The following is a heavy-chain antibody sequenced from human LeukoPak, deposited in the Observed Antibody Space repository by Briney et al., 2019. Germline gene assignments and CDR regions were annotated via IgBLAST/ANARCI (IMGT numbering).Heavy chain of an antibody. J-gene: IGHJ4*02. V-gene: IGHV3-74*01. Sequence: GGSLRLSCAASGFTFSSNWMHWVRQTPGKGLLWVSRINMDGTTTTYADSVKGRFTISRDNAKNTLYLQMNSLTVEDTAVYYCTRDQTLSGSGPHFGDWGQGTLVTVSS. CDR1: GFTFSSNW. CDR2: INMDGTTT. D-gene: IGHD6-19*01. CDR3: TRDQTLSGSGPHFGD.